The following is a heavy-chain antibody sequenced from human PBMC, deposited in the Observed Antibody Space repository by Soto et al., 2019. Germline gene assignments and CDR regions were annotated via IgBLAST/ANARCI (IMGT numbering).Heavy chain of an antibody. V-gene: IGHV3-23*01. CDR3: AKTSYDSSGYFLYYFDH. CDR2: ISGSGGTT. Sequence: EVQLLESGGGLVQPGGSLRLSCAASGFTFISYAMSWVRQAPGKGLEWVSLISGSGGTTYYADSVKGRFTISRDNSKNTLCLQMNSLRAEDTAVYYCAKTSYDSSGYFLYYFDHWGQGTLVTVSS. D-gene: IGHD3-22*01. J-gene: IGHJ4*02. CDR1: GFTFISYA.